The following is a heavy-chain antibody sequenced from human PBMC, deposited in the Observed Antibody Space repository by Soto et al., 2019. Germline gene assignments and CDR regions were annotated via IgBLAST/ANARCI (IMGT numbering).Heavy chain of an antibody. CDR3: ARDFDSSGYYYSLPYHYGMGV. V-gene: IGHV1-3*04. Sequence: ASVKVSCKASGYTFTTHAIHWVRQAPGQRPEWMGWINTGNGNTKYSQSFQGRVTITSDTSTTTAYMELSSLRSEDTAVYYCARDFDSSGYYYSLPYHYGMGVWGQGTTVTVSS. CDR2: INTGNGNT. CDR1: GYTFTTHA. D-gene: IGHD3-22*01. J-gene: IGHJ6*02.